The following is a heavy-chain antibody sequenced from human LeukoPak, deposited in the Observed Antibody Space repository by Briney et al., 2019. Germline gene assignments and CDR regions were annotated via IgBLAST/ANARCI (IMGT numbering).Heavy chain of an antibody. CDR3: ARGPRLGAAGTLDY. Sequence: ASVKVSCKASGYTFTSYGISWVRQAPGQGLEWMGIINPSGGSTSYAQKFQGRVTMTRDMSTSTVYMELSSLRSEDTAVYYCARGPRLGAAGTLDYWGQGTLVTVSS. CDR2: INPSGGST. V-gene: IGHV1-46*01. J-gene: IGHJ4*02. D-gene: IGHD6-13*01. CDR1: GYTFTSYG.